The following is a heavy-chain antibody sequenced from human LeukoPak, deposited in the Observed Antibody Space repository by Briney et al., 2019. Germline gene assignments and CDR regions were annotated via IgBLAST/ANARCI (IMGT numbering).Heavy chain of an antibody. J-gene: IGHJ3*02. CDR3: ARRQYCSGGDCYSGAFDI. CDR2: IYPGDSDT. D-gene: IGHD2-15*01. Sequence: GASLQVSCKGSGYSFNTYWTAWVRQMPGKGLEWMGIIYPGDSDTRYSPPFQGQVSISADKSINTAYLQWSSLKASDTAIYYCARRQYCSGGDCYSGAFDIWGQGTMVTVSS. CDR1: GYSFNTYW. V-gene: IGHV5-51*01.